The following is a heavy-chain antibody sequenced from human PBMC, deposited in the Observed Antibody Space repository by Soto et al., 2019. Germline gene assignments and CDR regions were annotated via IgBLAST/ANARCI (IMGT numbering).Heavy chain of an antibody. CDR3: ARQNYDFWSGYYSSGWFDP. CDR1: GYSFTSYW. D-gene: IGHD3-3*01. Sequence: GEYLKISCKGSGYSFTSYWIGWVRQMPGKGLEWMGIIYPGDSDTRYSPSFQGQVTISADKSISTAYLQWSSLKASDTAMYYCARQNYDFWSGYYSSGWFDPWGQGTLVTVSS. CDR2: IYPGDSDT. V-gene: IGHV5-51*01. J-gene: IGHJ5*02.